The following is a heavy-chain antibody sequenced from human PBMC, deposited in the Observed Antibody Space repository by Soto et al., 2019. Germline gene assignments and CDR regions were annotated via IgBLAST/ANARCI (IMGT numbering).Heavy chain of an antibody. J-gene: IGHJ4*02. CDR3: AEGGGVRGVIFNY. Sequence: PGGSLRLSCAASGFTFSSYAMHWVRQAPGKGLEWVAVISYDGSNKYYADSVKGRFTISRDNSKNTLYLQMNSLRAEDTAVYYCAEGGGVRGVIFNYWGQGTLVTVSS. CDR2: ISYDGSNK. CDR1: GFTFSSYA. D-gene: IGHD3-10*01. V-gene: IGHV3-30-3*02.